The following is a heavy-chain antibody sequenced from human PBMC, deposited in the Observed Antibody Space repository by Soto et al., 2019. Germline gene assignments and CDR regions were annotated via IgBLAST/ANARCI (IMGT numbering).Heavy chain of an antibody. Sequence: EGSLRLSCTASSFILSNYAMNWVRQAPGKGLEWVSTLSKDGANEHYADSVKGRFTISRDGSKNTLYLQMNSLRAEDTAMYYCAKDPSTGSADYWGQGTQVTVSS. CDR1: SFILSNYA. V-gene: IGHV3-23*01. CDR3: AKDPSTGSADY. D-gene: IGHD3-9*01. CDR2: LSKDGANE. J-gene: IGHJ4*02.